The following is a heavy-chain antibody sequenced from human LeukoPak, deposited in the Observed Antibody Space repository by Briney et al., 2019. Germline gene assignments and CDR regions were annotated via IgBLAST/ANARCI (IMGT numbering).Heavy chain of an antibody. V-gene: IGHV4-61*02. J-gene: IGHJ4*02. CDR1: GDSISSGDYY. D-gene: IGHD3-10*01. CDR2: ISSSGST. CDR3: ARQIPNTMVRGVIFRPYFDY. Sequence: PSETLSLTCTVSGDSISSGDYYWSWIRQPAGKGLEWIGRISSSGSTNYNPSLKSRVTISVETSKNQFSLKLSSVTAADTAVYYCARQIPNTMVRGVIFRPYFDYWGQGTLVTVSS.